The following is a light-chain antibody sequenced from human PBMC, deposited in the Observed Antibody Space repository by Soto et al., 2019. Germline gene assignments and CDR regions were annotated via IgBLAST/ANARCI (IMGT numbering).Light chain of an antibody. J-gene: IGLJ1*01. CDR3: SSYAARNNFDV. CDR1: SSDVGGYNY. V-gene: IGLV2-8*01. Sequence: QSALTQPPSASGSPGQSVTISCTGTSSDVGGYNYVSWYQQHPGKAPKLMIYEVSKRPSGVPDRFSGSKSGNTASLTVSGLQAEDEADYYCSSYAARNNFDVFGTGTQLTVL. CDR2: EVS.